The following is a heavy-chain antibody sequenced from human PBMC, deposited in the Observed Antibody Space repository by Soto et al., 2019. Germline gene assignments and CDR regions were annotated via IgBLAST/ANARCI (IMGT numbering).Heavy chain of an antibody. V-gene: IGHV4-39*07. D-gene: IGHD3-10*01. J-gene: IGHJ3*02. CDR3: ARAHGSGWGAFDI. CDR2: IYHSGST. Sequence: SETLSLTCTVSGGSISSSSYYWGWIRQPPGKGLEWIGYIYHSGSTYYNPSLKSRVTISVDRSKNQFSLKLSSVTAADTAVYYCARAHGSGWGAFDIWGQGTMVTVSS. CDR1: GGSISSSSYY.